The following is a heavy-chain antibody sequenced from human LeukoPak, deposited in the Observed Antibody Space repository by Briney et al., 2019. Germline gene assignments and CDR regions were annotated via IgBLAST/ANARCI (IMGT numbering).Heavy chain of an antibody. D-gene: IGHD1-26*01. J-gene: IGHJ4*02. CDR2: FYYSGST. CDR3: ARVTIVGATRGHYFDY. CDR1: GGSISSGDYY. Sequence: SETLSLTCTVSGGSISSGDYYWSWMRRPPGQGLERIGYFYYSGSTYYNPSLNRRVTISVDTSKNQFPLKLSLVTAADAAVYYWARVTIVGATRGHYFDYWGQGTLVTVSS. V-gene: IGHV4-30-4*01.